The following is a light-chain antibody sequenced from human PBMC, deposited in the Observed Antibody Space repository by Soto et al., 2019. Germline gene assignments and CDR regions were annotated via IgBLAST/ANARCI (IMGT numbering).Light chain of an antibody. J-gene: IGKJ4*01. CDR1: ETITRY. CDR3: QQSYLNPLT. Sequence: IQMTQSPSSLSASVGERVIITCRASETITRYLNWYQSKPGKAPRLLISAASSLESGVPSRFSGSYSGTDFTLTISSLQPEDFATYYCQQSYLNPLTFGGGTKVDIK. V-gene: IGKV1-39*01. CDR2: AAS.